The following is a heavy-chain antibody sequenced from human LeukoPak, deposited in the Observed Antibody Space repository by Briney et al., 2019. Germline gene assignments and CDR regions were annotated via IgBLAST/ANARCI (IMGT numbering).Heavy chain of an antibody. J-gene: IGHJ4*02. CDR1: GFTFSFSR. CDR3: VGGGY. CDR2: IKQDGNEK. V-gene: IGHV3-7*01. Sequence: GGSLRLSCAASGFTFSFSRMNWVRQAPGKGLEWVANIKQDGNEKNYVDSVKGRLTISRDNAKNTLYLQMNSLRAEDQAVYYCVGGGYWGQGTLVTVSS.